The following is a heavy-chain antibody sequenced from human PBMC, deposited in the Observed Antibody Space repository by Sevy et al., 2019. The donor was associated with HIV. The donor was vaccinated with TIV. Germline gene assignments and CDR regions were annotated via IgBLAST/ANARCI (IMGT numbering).Heavy chain of an antibody. CDR2: VKSDVYGGTV. Sequence: GSLRLSCTASGFTFGDYCMSWVRQAPGKGLEWVAFVKSDVYGGTVDHAASVRGRFVISRDDSKTIAYLQMNDLKTEDTSVYYCTRWKAAQSIFDYWGQGALVTVSS. CDR1: GFTFGDYC. CDR3: TRWKAAQSIFDY. D-gene: IGHD6-13*01. J-gene: IGHJ4*02. V-gene: IGHV3-49*04.